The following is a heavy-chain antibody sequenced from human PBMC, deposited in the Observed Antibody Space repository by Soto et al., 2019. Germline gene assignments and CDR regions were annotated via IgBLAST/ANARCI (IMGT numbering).Heavy chain of an antibody. CDR3: ERQHKPRRGSVVRCERCARVHLGRAL. Sequence: GGSLRLSCAASGFTFSSYSMYWVRQAPGKGLEWVSYISSSSSTIYYADSVKGRFTISRDNAKNSLYLHMNSLRAEDPAVYACERQHKPRRGSVVRCERCARVHLGRALGGEGTTDRVS. CDR1: GFTFSSYS. D-gene: IGHD3-10*02. J-gene: IGHJ6*02. CDR2: ISSSSSTI. V-gene: IGHV3-48*04.